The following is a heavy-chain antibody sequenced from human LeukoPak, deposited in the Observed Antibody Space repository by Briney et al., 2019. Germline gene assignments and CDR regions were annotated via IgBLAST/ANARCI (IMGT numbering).Heavy chain of an antibody. CDR1: GFTFSSYA. J-gene: IGHJ4*02. D-gene: IGHD6-19*01. V-gene: IGHV3-23*01. CDR3: AKDPGYSSGWELYYFDY. Sequence: GGSLRLSCAASGFTFSSYAMSWVRQAPGKGLEWVSAISGSGGSTYYADSVKGRFTISRDNSKNTLYLQMNSLRAEDTAVYYCAKDPGYSSGWELYYFDYWGQGTLVTVSS. CDR2: ISGSGGST.